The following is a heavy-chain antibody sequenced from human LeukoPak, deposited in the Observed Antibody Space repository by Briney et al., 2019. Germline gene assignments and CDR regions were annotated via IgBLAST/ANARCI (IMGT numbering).Heavy chain of an antibody. J-gene: IGHJ4*02. V-gene: IGHV1-46*01. CDR1: GYTFTSYY. Sequence: ASVKVSCKASGYTFTSYYMHWVRQAPGQGLEWMGIINPSGGSTSYAQKFQGRVTMTRDTSTSTVYMELSSLRSEDTAVYYCARDPDVDIVATSGYYFDYWGQGTLVTVSS. CDR3: ARDPDVDIVATSGYYFDY. CDR2: INPSGGST. D-gene: IGHD5-12*01.